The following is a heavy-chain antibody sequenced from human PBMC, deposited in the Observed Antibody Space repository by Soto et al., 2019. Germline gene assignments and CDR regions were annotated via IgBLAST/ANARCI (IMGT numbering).Heavy chain of an antibody. CDR2: IYWNDGT. J-gene: IGHJ3*02. V-gene: IGHV2-5*01. Sequence: QITLKESGPTLVKPTQPLTLTCAFSGFSLSTSGVGVGWIRQPPGKPLEWLALIYWNDGTRYSPSLKSRLTITKDTSKNQVFLTMTNMDPVDTATYYCAHPRTVTHGGGFDIWGQGTKVTVSS. CDR1: GFSLSTSGVG. D-gene: IGHD2-15*01. CDR3: AHPRTVTHGGGFDI.